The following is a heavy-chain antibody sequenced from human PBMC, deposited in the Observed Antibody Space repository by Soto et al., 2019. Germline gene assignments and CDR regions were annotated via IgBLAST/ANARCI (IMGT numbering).Heavy chain of an antibody. CDR2: INPHSGDT. Sequence: QVQLVQSGAEVKKPGASVKVSYVASGYTFTDHYIHWVGQAPGQGLEWMGWINPHSGDTIYAQKFQGRVTLTRDTSISTAYMELSRLRSDDTAVYYCARGRTVNFYGMDVWGQGTTVTVSS. CDR3: ARGRTVNFYGMDV. V-gene: IGHV1-2*02. J-gene: IGHJ6*02. CDR1: GYTFTDHY. D-gene: IGHD4-17*01.